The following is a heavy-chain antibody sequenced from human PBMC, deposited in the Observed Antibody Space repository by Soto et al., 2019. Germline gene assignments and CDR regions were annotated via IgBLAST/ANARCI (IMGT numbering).Heavy chain of an antibody. Sequence: QVQLVQSGAEVKKPGSSVKVSCKASAGTFRSYALSWVRQAPGQGLEWMGGIIPMFGTTNYAQKFQGRVTITADESTRTAYMEVTSLTSEDTSMYYCSRAVVVTVIVYQYHAMDACGQGTKVTDSS. D-gene: IGHD2-21*02. CDR1: AGTFRSYA. CDR2: IIPMFGTT. V-gene: IGHV1-69*01. CDR3: SRAVVVTVIVYQYHAMDA. J-gene: IGHJ6*01.